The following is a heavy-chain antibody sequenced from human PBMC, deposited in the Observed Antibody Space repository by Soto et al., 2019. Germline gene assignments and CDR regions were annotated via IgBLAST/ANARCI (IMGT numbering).Heavy chain of an antibody. CDR2: ISSSSSTI. Sequence: GGSLRLSCAASGFTFSSYSMNWVRQAPGKGLEWVSYISSSSSTIYYADSVKGRFTISRDNAKNSLYLQMNSLRAEDTAVYYCARGRFSRYFDYWGQGTLVTVSS. J-gene: IGHJ4*02. V-gene: IGHV3-48*01. CDR1: GFTFSSYS. CDR3: ARGRFSRYFDY.